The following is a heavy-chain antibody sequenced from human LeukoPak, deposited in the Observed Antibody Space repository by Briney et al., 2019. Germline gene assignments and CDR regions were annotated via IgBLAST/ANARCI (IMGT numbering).Heavy chain of an antibody. V-gene: IGHV3-7*01. CDR1: GFTFSSHW. J-gene: IGHJ5*02. CDR2: IKQDASDK. Sequence: GGSLRLSCAASGFTFSSHWMSWVRQAPGKGLEWVAYIKQDASDKYYVDSMKGRFTISRDNAKNTLYLQMNSLRAEDTAVYYCARTPIAAASHNWFDPWGQGTLVTVSS. CDR3: ARTPIAAASHNWFDP. D-gene: IGHD6-13*01.